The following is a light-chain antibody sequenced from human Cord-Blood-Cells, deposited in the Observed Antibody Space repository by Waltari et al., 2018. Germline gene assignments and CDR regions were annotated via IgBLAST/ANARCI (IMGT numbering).Light chain of an antibody. V-gene: IGLV2-14*01. CDR2: DVS. Sequence: QSALTQPASVSGSPGLSITIPCTGTSSDVGGYNYVFWYQQHPGQAPKLMIYDVSNRPSGVSHRFSGSKSGNTAPPTVSGRQAEDEADYYCSSYTSRSTLVFGGGTKLTVL. CDR1: SSDVGGYNY. J-gene: IGLJ2*01. CDR3: SSYTSRSTLV.